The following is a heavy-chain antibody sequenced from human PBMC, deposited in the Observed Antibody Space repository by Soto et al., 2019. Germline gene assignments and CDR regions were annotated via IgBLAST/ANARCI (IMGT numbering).Heavy chain of an antibody. D-gene: IGHD2-2*01. Sequence: QLQLQESGPGLVKPSETLSLTCTVSGGSISSSSYYWGWIRQPPGKGLEWIGSIYYSGSTYYNPSLKSRVTIPVDTSKNQFSLKLSSVTAADTAVYYCATPYCSSTSCYHDAFDIWGQGTMVTVSS. CDR2: IYYSGST. CDR3: ATPYCSSTSCYHDAFDI. V-gene: IGHV4-39*01. CDR1: GGSISSSSYY. J-gene: IGHJ3*02.